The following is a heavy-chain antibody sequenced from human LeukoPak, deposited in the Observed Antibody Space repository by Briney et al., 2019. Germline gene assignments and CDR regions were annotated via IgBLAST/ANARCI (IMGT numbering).Heavy chain of an antibody. Sequence: PSETLSLTCAVSGYSISSDCYWGWIRQSPGKGLEWIGSIYHSGSTSYNPSLKSRVTISVDRSKNQFSLKLTSVTSADSAVYYCARNGPSPFASWGKGTLVTVSS. V-gene: IGHV4-38-2*01. D-gene: IGHD2-8*01. CDR2: IYHSGST. CDR3: ARNGPSPFAS. J-gene: IGHJ4*02. CDR1: GYSISSDCY.